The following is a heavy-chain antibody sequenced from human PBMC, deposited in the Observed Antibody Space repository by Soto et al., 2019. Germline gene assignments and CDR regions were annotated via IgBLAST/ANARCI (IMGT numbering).Heavy chain of an antibody. V-gene: IGHV1-18*01. CDR3: AREQGVFYDFWSGYPPHAFDI. Sequence: QVQLVQSGAEVKKPGASVKVSCKASGYTFTSYGISWVRQAPGQGLEWMGWISAYNGNTNYAQKLQGRVTMTTDTSTSTAYMELRSLRSDDTAVYYCAREQGVFYDFWSGYPPHAFDIWGQGTMVTVSS. J-gene: IGHJ3*02. CDR2: ISAYNGNT. CDR1: GYTFTSYG. D-gene: IGHD3-3*01.